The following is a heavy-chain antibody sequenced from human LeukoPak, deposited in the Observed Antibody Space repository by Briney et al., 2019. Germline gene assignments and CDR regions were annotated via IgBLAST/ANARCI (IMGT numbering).Heavy chain of an antibody. CDR3: ARGLRVVPPYYYYYMDV. CDR2: IYTSGST. J-gene: IGHJ6*03. CDR1: GGSISSYY. V-gene: IGHV4-4*07. D-gene: IGHD2-15*01. Sequence: PSETLSLTCTVFGGSISSYYWSWIRQPAGKGLEWIGRIYTSGSTNYNSSLKSRVTMSVDTSKNQFSLKLSSVTAADTAVYYCARGLRVVPPYYYYYMDVWGKGTTVTVSS.